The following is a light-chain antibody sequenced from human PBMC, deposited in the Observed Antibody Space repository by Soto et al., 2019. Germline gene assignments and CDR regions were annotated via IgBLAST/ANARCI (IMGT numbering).Light chain of an antibody. CDR1: QSVRSSY. J-gene: IGKJ3*01. CDR3: QQYGSTTFT. CDR2: GAS. V-gene: IGKV3-20*01. Sequence: EVVLTQSPGTLSLSPGERATLSCRASQSVRSSYVAWYQQKPGQAPRLLIYGASSRATGIPDRFSGSGSGTDFTLTISRLEPEDFAVYYFQQYGSTTFTFGPGTTVDIK.